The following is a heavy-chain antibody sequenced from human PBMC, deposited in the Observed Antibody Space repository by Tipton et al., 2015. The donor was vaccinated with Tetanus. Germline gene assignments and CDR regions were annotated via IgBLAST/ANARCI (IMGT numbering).Heavy chain of an antibody. J-gene: IGHJ6*02. Sequence: QLVQSGAEVKKPGASVNISCKASGYTFTSHYVHWVRQAPGQGLEWMGIINPSGGSTSYAQKFQGRVTMTRDTSTSTVYMELSSLRSEDTAVYYCARGPTVTTAHYYYGMDAWGQGTTVTVSS. CDR2: INPSGGST. CDR1: GYTFTSHY. CDR3: ARGPTVTTAHYYYGMDA. V-gene: IGHV1-46*01. D-gene: IGHD4-11*01.